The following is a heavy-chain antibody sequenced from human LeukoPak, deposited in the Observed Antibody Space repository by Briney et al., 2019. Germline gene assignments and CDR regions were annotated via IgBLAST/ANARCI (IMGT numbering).Heavy chain of an antibody. CDR3: ATPEGNSGWYNRVGLDY. D-gene: IGHD6-19*01. CDR2: IIPILGIA. CDR1: GGTFSSYT. Sequence: ASVKVSCKASGGTFSSYTISWVRQAPGQGLEWMGRIIPILGIANYAQKFQGRVTITADKSTSTAYVELSSLRSEDTAVYYCATPEGNSGWYNRVGLDYWGQGTLVTVSS. J-gene: IGHJ4*02. V-gene: IGHV1-69*02.